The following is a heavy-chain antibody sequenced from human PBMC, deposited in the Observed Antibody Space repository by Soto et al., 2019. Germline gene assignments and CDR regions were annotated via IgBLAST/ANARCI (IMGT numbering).Heavy chain of an antibody. CDR2: ISSSGNTI. CDR3: ARDPLGWNYYGMDV. Sequence: PGGSLRLSCAASGFTFSDYYMSWMRQAPGKGLEWVSYISSSGNTIYYADSVKGRFTISRDNAKNSVYLQMNSLRAEDTAVYYCARDPLGWNYYGMDVWGQGTTVTVSS. J-gene: IGHJ6*02. D-gene: IGHD6-19*01. V-gene: IGHV3-11*01. CDR1: GFTFSDYY.